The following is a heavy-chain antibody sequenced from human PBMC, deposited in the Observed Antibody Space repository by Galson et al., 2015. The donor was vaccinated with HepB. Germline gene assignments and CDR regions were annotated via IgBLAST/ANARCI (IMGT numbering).Heavy chain of an antibody. J-gene: IGHJ4*02. Sequence: TLSLTCAVYGGSFSGYYWSWIRQPPGKGLEWIGEINHSGSTNYNPSLKSRVTISVDTSKNQFSLKLSSVTAADTAVYYCARGRYSSSWYGGLDYWGQGTLVTVSS. D-gene: IGHD6-13*01. CDR1: GGSFSGYY. CDR3: ARGRYSSSWYGGLDY. V-gene: IGHV4-34*01. CDR2: INHSGST.